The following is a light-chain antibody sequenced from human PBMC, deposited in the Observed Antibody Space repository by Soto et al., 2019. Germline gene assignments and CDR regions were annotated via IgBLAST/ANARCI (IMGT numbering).Light chain of an antibody. J-gene: IGKJ2*01. Sequence: EIVMTQSPGTLSVSPGERATLSCRASQSVRSNLAWYQQKPGQAPRLLIYGASTRATGIPARFSGSGSGTELTLTISSLQSEDFGVYYCKQYNDWPGTFGQGTTLEVK. CDR1: QSVRSN. CDR3: KQYNDWPGT. CDR2: GAS. V-gene: IGKV3-15*01.